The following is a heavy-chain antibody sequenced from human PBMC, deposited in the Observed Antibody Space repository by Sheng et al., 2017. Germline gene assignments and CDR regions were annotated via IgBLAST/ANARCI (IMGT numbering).Heavy chain of an antibody. CDR2: ISSSRAYR. J-gene: IGHJ4*02. D-gene: IGHD2-21*02. CDR3: AGASETPSKYPDYYFDY. Sequence: EVQVVESGGGLVKPGESLRLSCTTSGFTFSKYNMNWVRQVPGKGLEWVSSISSSRAYRYYRDSVQGRFTISRDNAKNSVHLEMNNLRDDDAGVYYCAGASETPSKYPDYYFDYWAEGTTGRRLV. CDR1: GFTFSKYN. V-gene: IGHV3-21*01.